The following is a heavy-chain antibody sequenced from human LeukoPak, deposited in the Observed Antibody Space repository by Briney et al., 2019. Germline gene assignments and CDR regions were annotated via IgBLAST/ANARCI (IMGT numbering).Heavy chain of an antibody. CDR2: IRYDGSNK. V-gene: IGHV3-30*02. D-gene: IGHD1-26*01. Sequence: GGSLRLSCAASGFTFSNYGMHWVRQAPGKGLEWVAFIRYDGSNKYYADSVKGRFTISRDNAKNTLYLQMDNLRAEDTAVNYCAEDGGSYWEERPFDSWGQGTLLTVSS. CDR1: GFTFSNYG. CDR3: AEDGGSYWEERPFDS. J-gene: IGHJ4*02.